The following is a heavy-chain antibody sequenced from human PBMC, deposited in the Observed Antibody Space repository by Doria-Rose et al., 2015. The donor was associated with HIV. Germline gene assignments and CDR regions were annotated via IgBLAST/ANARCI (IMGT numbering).Heavy chain of an antibody. V-gene: IGHV2-26*01. J-gene: IGHJ4*02. Sequence: QESGPVLVKPTETLTLTCTVSGVSLSSPGMGVSWIRQPPGKALEWLANIFSDDERSYTTSLKSRLTISRSTSKSQVVLTMTDRDPVDTATYYCARIKSSRWYHKYYFDFWGQGTLVIVSA. CDR1: GVSLSSPGMG. CDR3: ARIKSSRWYHKYYFDF. CDR2: IFSDDER. D-gene: IGHD6-13*01.